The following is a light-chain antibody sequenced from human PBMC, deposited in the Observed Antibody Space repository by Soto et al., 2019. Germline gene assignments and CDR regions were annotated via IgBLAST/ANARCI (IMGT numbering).Light chain of an antibody. J-gene: IGLJ2*01. CDR1: IRDIGGYNF. V-gene: IGLV2-11*01. CDR2: DVS. Sequence: QSALTQPRSVSGSPGQSITISCSGTIRDIGGYNFISWYQQHPGAAPKIIIYDVSKRPSGVPVRFSGSTSGNTASLTISGLQAEDDAFYYCCSYAGSNTLAFGGGTKLTVL. CDR3: CSYAGSNTLA.